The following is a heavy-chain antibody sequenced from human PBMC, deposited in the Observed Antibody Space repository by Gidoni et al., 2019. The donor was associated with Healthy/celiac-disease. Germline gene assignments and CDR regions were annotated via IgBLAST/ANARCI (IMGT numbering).Heavy chain of an antibody. J-gene: IGHJ4*02. V-gene: IGHV3-30-3*01. Sequence: QVQMVESGGGVVQPGRSRRLACAASGFTFRSYAMHWGRQAPGKGLAGVAVISYDGSNKYYADSVKGRFTISRDNSKNTLYLQMNSLRAEDTAVYYCARGGYCSGGSCVLRTEPPDYWGQGTLVTVSS. CDR3: ARGGYCSGGSCVLRTEPPDY. CDR1: GFTFRSYA. CDR2: ISYDGSNK. D-gene: IGHD2-15*01.